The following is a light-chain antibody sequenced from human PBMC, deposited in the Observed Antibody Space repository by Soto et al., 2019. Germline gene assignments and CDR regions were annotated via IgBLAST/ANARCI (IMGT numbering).Light chain of an antibody. J-gene: IGKJ5*01. CDR1: QTVTSGY. CDR3: QGRKKLPTIT. V-gene: IGKV3D-20*02. Sequence: ILLTQSPDNLSLFPGDPATLRCRASQTVTSGYLAWYQQKPSQAHSLNLYGVSTGATGIPDRFRGSGSGTDFILTMSNIEAEDVAIFFCQGRKKLPTITFGRRTKVEIK. CDR2: GVS.